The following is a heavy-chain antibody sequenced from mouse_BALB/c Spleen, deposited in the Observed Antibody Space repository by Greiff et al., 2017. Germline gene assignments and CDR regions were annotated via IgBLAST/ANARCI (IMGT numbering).Heavy chain of an antibody. CDR2: ISYDGSN. J-gene: IGHJ2*01. CDR1: GYSITSGYY. D-gene: IGHD2-4*01. V-gene: IGHV3-6*02. Sequence: VQLKESGPGLVKPSQSLSLTCSVTGYSITSGYYWNWIRQFPGNKLEWMGYISYDGSNNYNPSLKNRISITRDTSKNQFFLKLNSVTTEDTATYYCARAGIYYDYDGGFDYWGQGTTLTVSS. CDR3: ARAGIYYDYDGGFDY.